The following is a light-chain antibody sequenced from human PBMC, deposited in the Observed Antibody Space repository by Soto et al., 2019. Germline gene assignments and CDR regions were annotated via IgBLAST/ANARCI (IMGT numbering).Light chain of an antibody. V-gene: IGKV3-15*01. CDR3: QEYDYLLRT. CDR1: QSISDT. J-gene: IGKJ1*01. CDR2: SAS. Sequence: GVGPSRASLSVSPGDSATLSCRASQSISDTLAWYQQKPGQAPRLLIYSASRRATGFPGRFSGSGSGTDFTLTISCLQSEDLAVYYCQEYDYLLRTFAQGTKVDIK.